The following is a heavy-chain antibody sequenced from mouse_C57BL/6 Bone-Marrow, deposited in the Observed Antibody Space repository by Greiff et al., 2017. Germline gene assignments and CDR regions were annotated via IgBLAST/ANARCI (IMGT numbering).Heavy chain of an antibody. CDR2: IWSDGST. V-gene: IGHV2-6-1*01. CDR1: GFSLTSYG. Sequence: VKVEESGPGLAAPSQSLSITCTVSGFSLTSYGVHWVRQPPGKGLEWLVVIWSDGSTTYNSALKSRLSISKDNSKSQVFLKMNSLQTDDTAMYYCARHGGRYWYFDVWGTGTTVTVSS. CDR3: ARHGGRYWYFDV. J-gene: IGHJ1*03.